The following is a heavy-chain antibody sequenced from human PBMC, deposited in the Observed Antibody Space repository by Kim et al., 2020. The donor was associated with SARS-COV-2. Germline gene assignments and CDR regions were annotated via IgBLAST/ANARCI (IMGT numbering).Heavy chain of an antibody. D-gene: IGHD3-10*01. CDR2: ITASGGHT. J-gene: IGHJ4*01. CDR1: GFAFSSYA. Sequence: GGSLRLSCAASGFAFSSYAMSWVRQAPGKGLTWVSLITASGGHTYYADSVQGRFTISRDNTNNMVFLQMDSLTVDDMGVYFCARISPREGSGSYFDYWG. V-gene: IGHV3-23*01. CDR3: ARISPREGSGSYFDY.